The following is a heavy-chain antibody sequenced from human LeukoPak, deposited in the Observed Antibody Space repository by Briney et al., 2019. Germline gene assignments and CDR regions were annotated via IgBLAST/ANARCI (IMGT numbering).Heavy chain of an antibody. Sequence: GGSLRLSCAASGFTFSSYEMNWVRQAPGKGLEWVSYISSSGSTIYYADSVKGRFTIGRDNAKNSLYLQMNSLGAEDTASYYCARDLGLSTVPSRGGDYWGQGTLVTVSS. D-gene: IGHD4-17*01. CDR1: GFTFSSYE. CDR2: ISSSGSTI. CDR3: ARDLGLSTVPSRGGDY. V-gene: IGHV3-48*03. J-gene: IGHJ4*02.